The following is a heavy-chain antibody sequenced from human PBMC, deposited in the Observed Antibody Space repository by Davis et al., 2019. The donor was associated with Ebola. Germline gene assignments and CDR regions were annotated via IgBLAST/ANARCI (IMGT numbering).Heavy chain of an antibody. Sequence: AASVKVSCKASGYNFSAYSVHWVRQAPGLGLEWMGRIDPYSGGTNYAQKFQGWVTMTRDTSISTAYMELRPDDTAGYYCARGGTGYDYAFEYWGQGSLVSVSA. CDR2: IDPYSGGT. CDR3: ARGGTGYDYAFEY. J-gene: IGHJ4*02. CDR1: GYNFSAYS. D-gene: IGHD5-12*01. V-gene: IGHV1-2*04.